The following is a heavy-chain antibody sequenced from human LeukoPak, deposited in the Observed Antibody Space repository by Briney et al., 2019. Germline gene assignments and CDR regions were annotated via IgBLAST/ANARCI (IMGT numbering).Heavy chain of an antibody. CDR2: ISGDGVTT. J-gene: IGHJ6*02. D-gene: IGHD1-20*01. Sequence: GGSLRLSCAASGFTFRSHAMSWVRQAPGKGLEWVSAISGDGVTTYYADSVKGRFTISRDNAKNSLYLQMNSLRAEDTAVYYCASNWNLDYYYYYGMDVWGQGTTVTVSS. CDR1: GFTFRSHA. CDR3: ASNWNLDYYYYYGMDV. V-gene: IGHV3-23*01.